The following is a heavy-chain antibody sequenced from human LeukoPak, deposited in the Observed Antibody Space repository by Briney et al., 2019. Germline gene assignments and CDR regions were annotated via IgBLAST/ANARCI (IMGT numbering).Heavy chain of an antibody. V-gene: IGHV3-48*03. J-gene: IGHJ6*03. CDR3: AKDSELRALYYYYMDV. Sequence: GGSLRLSCAASGFTFSSYEMNWVRQAPGKGLEWVSYISSSGSIIYYADSVKGRFTISRDNSKNTLYLQMNSLRAEDTAVYYCAKDSELRALYYYYMDVWGKGTTVTISS. CDR1: GFTFSSYE. D-gene: IGHD1-14*01. CDR2: ISSSGSII.